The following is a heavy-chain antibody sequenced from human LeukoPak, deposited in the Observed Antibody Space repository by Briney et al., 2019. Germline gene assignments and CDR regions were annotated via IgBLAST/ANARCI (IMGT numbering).Heavy chain of an antibody. CDR1: GFTFNSYS. V-gene: IGHV3-21*01. CDR3: ARQVGVDDAFDI. CDR2: ISSGSSYI. Sequence: GGSLRLSCAASGFTFNSYSMNWVRQAPGKGLEWVSSISSGSSYIFYADSVKGRFTLSRDNAKNSLYLQINSLRAEDTAVYYCARQVGVDDAFDIWGQGTMVTISS. D-gene: IGHD1-26*01. J-gene: IGHJ3*02.